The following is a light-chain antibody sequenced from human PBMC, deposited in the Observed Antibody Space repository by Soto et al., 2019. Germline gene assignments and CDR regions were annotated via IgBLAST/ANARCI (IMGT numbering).Light chain of an antibody. CDR1: SSDVGLYNL. Sequence: QSALTQPASVSGSPGQSITISCTGTSSDVGLYNLVSWYQQLPGKAPKLIIYEVNERPSGISDRFSGSKSGNTASLTISGLQDDDEADYYCCSYVGSSILMFGGGPKLTVL. J-gene: IGLJ3*02. CDR3: CSYVGSSILM. V-gene: IGLV2-23*02. CDR2: EVN.